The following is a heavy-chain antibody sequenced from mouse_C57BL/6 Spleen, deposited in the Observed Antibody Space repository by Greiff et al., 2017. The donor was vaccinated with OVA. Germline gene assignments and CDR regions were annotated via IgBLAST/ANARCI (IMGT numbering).Heavy chain of an antibody. J-gene: IGHJ4*01. Sequence: VQLKESGPVLVKPGPSVKLSCKASGFTFPDYYMHWVKQSHGKSLEWIGLVYPYNGGTSYNQKFKGKATLTVDTSSSTAYMELNSLTSEDSAVYYCARCGDYGAYYAMDYWGQGTSVTVSS. V-gene: IGHV1-36*01. CDR1: GFTFPDYY. CDR2: VYPYNGGT. D-gene: IGHD2-4*01. CDR3: ARCGDYGAYYAMDY.